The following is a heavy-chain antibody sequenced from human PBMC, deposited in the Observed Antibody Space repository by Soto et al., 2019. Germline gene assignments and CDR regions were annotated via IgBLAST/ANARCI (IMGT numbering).Heavy chain of an antibody. Sequence: SETLSLTCTVSGGSISSGDYYWSWIRQPPGKGLEWIGYIYYSGSTYYNPSLKSRVTISVDTSKNQFSLKLSSVTAADTAVYYCASYQLLDPYYFDYWGQGTLVTVSS. CDR1: GGSISSGDYY. D-gene: IGHD2-2*01. J-gene: IGHJ4*02. CDR2: IYYSGST. CDR3: ASYQLLDPYYFDY. V-gene: IGHV4-30-4*01.